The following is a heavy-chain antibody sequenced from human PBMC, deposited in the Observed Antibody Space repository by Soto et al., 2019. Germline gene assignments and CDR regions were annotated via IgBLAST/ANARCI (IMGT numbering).Heavy chain of an antibody. J-gene: IGHJ4*02. CDR3: ASKTIDDFDY. CDR1: GFTFRSYD. V-gene: IGHV3-33*01. Sequence: GGSLRLFCAASGFTFRSYDMHWVRQAPGQGLEWVAVIRNDGTVRNYADSVKGRFTISRDNSKNKLYLEMNSLRAEDTALYYCASKTIDDFDYWGQGTLVTVSS. CDR2: IRNDGTVR. D-gene: IGHD3-3*01.